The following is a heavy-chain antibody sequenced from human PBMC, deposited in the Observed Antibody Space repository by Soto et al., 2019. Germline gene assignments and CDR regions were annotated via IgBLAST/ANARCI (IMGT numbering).Heavy chain of an antibody. CDR1: GFTFSGYS. V-gene: IGHV3-48*02. CDR2: IISDSSSI. J-gene: IGHJ4*02. Sequence: EVQLVESGGGLVQPGGSLRLSCVASGFTFSGYSINWVRQAPGKGLEWVSYIISDSSSIYYADSVKGRFTTSRDNAKNSGYLQMNSLRDEDTAVYYSVRAPSSNIYGYGYWGQETLVTVSS. CDR3: VRAPSSNIYGYGY. D-gene: IGHD5-18*01.